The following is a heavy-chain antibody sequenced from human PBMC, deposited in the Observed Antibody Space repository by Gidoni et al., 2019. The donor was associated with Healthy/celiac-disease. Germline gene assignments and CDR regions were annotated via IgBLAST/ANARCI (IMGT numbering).Heavy chain of an antibody. V-gene: IGHV3-23*01. CDR2: ISGSGGST. CDR1: GFTFSSYA. CDR3: AKAIVVVPAAIRNPFDY. Sequence: EVQLLESGGGLVQPGGSLSLSCAASGFTFSSYAMSWVRQAPGKGLEWVSAISGSGGSTYYADSVKGRFTISRDNSKNTLYLQMNSLRAEDTAVYYCAKAIVVVPAAIRNPFDYWGQGTLVTVSS. D-gene: IGHD2-2*02. J-gene: IGHJ4*02.